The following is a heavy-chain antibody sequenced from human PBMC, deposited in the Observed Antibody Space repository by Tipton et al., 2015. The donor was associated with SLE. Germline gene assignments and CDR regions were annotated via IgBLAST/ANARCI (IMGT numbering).Heavy chain of an antibody. CDR2: ISSSSSYI. J-gene: IGHJ3*02. CDR3: AREGTISGGNYLGAFDI. V-gene: IGHV3-21*03. Sequence: QLVQSGGGLVKPGGSLRLSCAASGFTFSSYSMNWVRQAPGKGLEWVSSISSSSSYIYYVDSVKGRFTISRDNAKNSLYLQMNSLRAEDTAVYYCAREGTISGGNYLGAFDIWGQGTMVTVSS. CDR1: GFTFSSYS. D-gene: IGHD1-26*01.